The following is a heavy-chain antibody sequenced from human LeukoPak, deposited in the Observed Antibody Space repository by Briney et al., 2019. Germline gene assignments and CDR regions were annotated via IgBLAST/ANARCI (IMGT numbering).Heavy chain of an antibody. CDR1: GFTFSSYG. V-gene: IGHV3-30*18. D-gene: IGHD4-23*01. Sequence: GGSLRLSCAASGFTFSSYGMHWVRPAPGKGLEWVAVISYDGSNKYYADSVKGRFTIPRDNSKNTLYLQMNSLRAEDTAVYYCAKATLGGPYYYYGMDVWGHGPTVTVSS. CDR2: ISYDGSNK. CDR3: AKATLGGPYYYYGMDV. J-gene: IGHJ6*02.